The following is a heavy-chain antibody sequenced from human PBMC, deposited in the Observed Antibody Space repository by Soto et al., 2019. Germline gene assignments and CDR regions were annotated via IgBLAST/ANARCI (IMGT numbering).Heavy chain of an antibody. CDR3: ASAQGGYCSGGSCYSDYYYGMDV. J-gene: IGHJ6*02. CDR1: GGSISSYY. V-gene: IGHV4-59*01. CDR2: IYYSGST. Sequence: SETLSLTCTVSGGSISSYYWSWIRQPPGKGLERIGYIYYSGSTNYNPSLKSRVTISVGTSKNQFSLKLSSVTAADTAVYYCASAQGGYCSGGSCYSDYYYGMDVWGQGTTVTVSS. D-gene: IGHD2-15*01.